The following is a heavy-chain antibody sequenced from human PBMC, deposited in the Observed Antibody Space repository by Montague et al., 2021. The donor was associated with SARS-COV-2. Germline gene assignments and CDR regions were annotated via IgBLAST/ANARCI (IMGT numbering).Heavy chain of an antibody. CDR2: FNHSGST. Sequence: SETLSLTCAVYGGSFSGYYWSWIRQPPGKGLEWIGKFNHSGSTNYNPSLKSRATISVDTSKKQFTLKLSSVTAADTAVYYCARGLGGGSGSHFDYWGQGTLVTVSS. CDR3: ARGLGGGSGSHFDY. J-gene: IGHJ4*02. V-gene: IGHV4-34*01. CDR1: GGSFSGYY. D-gene: IGHD2-15*01.